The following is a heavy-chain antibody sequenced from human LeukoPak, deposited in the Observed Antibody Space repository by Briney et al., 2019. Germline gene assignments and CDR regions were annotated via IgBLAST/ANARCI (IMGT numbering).Heavy chain of an antibody. Sequence: QTGGSLRLSYAVSGFTFSSHGMYWVRQAPGKGLEWVAAIWYDGSNKYYADSVKGRFTISRDDSKNTLCLLMNSVSVEYTAVYYCARDYTSGYYRIAYWGQGTLVTVSS. CDR2: IWYDGSNK. CDR1: GFTFSSHG. J-gene: IGHJ4*02. V-gene: IGHV3-33*07. D-gene: IGHD3-9*01. CDR3: ARDYTSGYYRIAY.